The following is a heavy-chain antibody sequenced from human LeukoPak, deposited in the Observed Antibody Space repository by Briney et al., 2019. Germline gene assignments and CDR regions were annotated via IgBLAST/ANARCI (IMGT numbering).Heavy chain of an antibody. J-gene: IGHJ4*02. CDR1: GGSISSYS. CDR3: ARLWGLTTLGVAYYFDY. V-gene: IGHV4-59*01. D-gene: IGHD4-11*01. Sequence: SETLSLTCTVSGGSISSYSWSWIRQPPGKGLEWIGYIYYSGSTNYNPSLKSRVTISVDTSKNQFSLKLSSVTAADTAVYYCARLWGLTTLGVAYYFDYWGQGTLVTVSS. CDR2: IYYSGST.